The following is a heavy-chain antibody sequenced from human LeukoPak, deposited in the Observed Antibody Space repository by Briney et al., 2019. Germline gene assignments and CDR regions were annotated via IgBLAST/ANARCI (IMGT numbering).Heavy chain of an antibody. CDR2: ISSSRSYI. V-gene: IGHV3-21*01. J-gene: IGHJ4*02. CDR1: GFTFSSYS. CDR3: ARGQSGIPIDY. Sequence: GGSLRLSCAASGFTFSSYSMNWVRQAPGKGLEWVSLISSSRSYIYYADSLKGRFTISRDNAKNSLYLQMNSLRAEDTAVYYCARGQSGIPIDYWGQGTLVTVSS.